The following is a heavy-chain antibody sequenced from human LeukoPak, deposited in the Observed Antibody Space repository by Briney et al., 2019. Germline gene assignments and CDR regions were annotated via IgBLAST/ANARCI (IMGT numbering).Heavy chain of an antibody. CDR2: IYENGGTT. Sequence: GGSLRLSCVGSGFTFRSHAMSWVRQAPEKGLEFVSGIYENGGTTYYADSVKGRFSISRDNSKNSLYLQMDSLRGEDTAVYYCAKDFRIGYSAHFDYWGQGALVTVSS. CDR1: GFTFRSHA. CDR3: AKDFRIGYSAHFDY. V-gene: IGHV3-23*01. J-gene: IGHJ4*02. D-gene: IGHD2-21*01.